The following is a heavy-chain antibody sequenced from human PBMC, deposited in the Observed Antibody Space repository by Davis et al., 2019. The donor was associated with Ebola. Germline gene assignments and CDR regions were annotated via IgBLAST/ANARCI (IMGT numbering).Heavy chain of an antibody. Sequence: SVKVPCKASGYTFTSYGISWVRQAPGQGLEWMGGIIPILGIANYAQKFQGRVTITADESTSTAYMELSSLRSEDTAVYYCARDQVVATFRTFDYWGQGTLVTVSS. CDR2: IIPILGIA. CDR1: GYTFTSYG. D-gene: IGHD5-12*01. CDR3: ARDQVVATFRTFDY. J-gene: IGHJ4*02. V-gene: IGHV1-69*10.